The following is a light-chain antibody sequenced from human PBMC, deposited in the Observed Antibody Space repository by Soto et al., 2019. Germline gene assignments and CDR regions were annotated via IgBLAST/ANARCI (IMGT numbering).Light chain of an antibody. CDR1: SSDVGGYNY. CDR3: CSYTTSSTRV. V-gene: IGLV2-11*01. Sequence: QSALTQPRSVSGSPGQSVTISCTGTSSDVGGYNYVSWYQQHPGKAPKLIIYAVSGRPSGVPDRFSGSKSGNTASLTISGLQADDEADYYCCSYTTSSTRVFGTGTKLTVL. CDR2: AVS. J-gene: IGLJ1*01.